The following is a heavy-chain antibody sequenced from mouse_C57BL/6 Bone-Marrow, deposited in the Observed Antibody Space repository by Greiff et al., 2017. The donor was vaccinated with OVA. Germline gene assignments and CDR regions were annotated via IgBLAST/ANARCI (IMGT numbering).Heavy chain of an antibody. Sequence: VKLQQPGAELVKPGASVKMSCKASGYTFTSYWITWVKQRPGQGLEWIGDIYPGSGSTNYNEKFKSKATLTVDTSSSTAYMQLSSLTSEDSAVYYCARVYYGIYWYFDVWGTGTTVTVSS. V-gene: IGHV1-55*01. CDR2: IYPGSGST. J-gene: IGHJ1*03. CDR1: GYTFTSYW. D-gene: IGHD1-1*01. CDR3: ARVYYGIYWYFDV.